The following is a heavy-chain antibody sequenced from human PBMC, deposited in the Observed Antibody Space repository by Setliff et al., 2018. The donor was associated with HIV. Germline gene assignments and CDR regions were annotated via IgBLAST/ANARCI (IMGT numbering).Heavy chain of an antibody. J-gene: IGHJ3*02. Sequence: ASVKVSCKASGYTFTGYYIHWVRQAPGQGLEWMGWINPNSGGTNYAQKFQGWVTMTRDTSISTAYMELSRLRSDDSAVYYCARLPFITIFGVLNGDDGFDIWGQGTMVTVSS. CDR3: ARLPFITIFGVLNGDDGFDI. CDR1: GYTFTGYY. V-gene: IGHV1-2*04. D-gene: IGHD3-3*01. CDR2: INPNSGGT.